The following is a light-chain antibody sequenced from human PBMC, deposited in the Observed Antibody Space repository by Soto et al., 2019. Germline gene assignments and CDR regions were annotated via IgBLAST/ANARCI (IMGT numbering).Light chain of an antibody. CDR3: QQYGSSPSIT. CDR1: QRVSSSY. V-gene: IGKV3-20*01. CDR2: GAS. Sequence: EMVLAGSPGTLSLSPGERATVSFRSSQRVSSSYLAWYQQRPGQAPRLLIYGASSRATGIPDRFSGSGSGTDFTLTISRLEPEDFAVYYCQQYGSSPSITFGQGTRLEN. J-gene: IGKJ5*01.